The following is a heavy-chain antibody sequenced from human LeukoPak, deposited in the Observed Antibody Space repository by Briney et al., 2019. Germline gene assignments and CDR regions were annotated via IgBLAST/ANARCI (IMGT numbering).Heavy chain of an antibody. CDR3: ARSEERDGYNPGY. CDR2: IYYSGST. D-gene: IGHD5-24*01. V-gene: IGHV4-59*01. CDR1: GGSISSYY. J-gene: IGHJ4*02. Sequence: PSETLSLTCTVSGGSISSYYWSWIRQPPGKGLEWIGYIYYSGSTNYNPSLKSRVTISVDTSKNQFSLKLSSVTAADTAVYYCARSEERDGYNPGYWGQGTLVTVSS.